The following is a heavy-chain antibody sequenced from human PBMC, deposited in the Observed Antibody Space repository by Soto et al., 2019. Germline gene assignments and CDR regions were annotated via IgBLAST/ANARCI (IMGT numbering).Heavy chain of an antibody. CDR2: ISGSGGST. J-gene: IGHJ4*02. CDR1: GFTFSSYA. V-gene: IGHV3-23*01. D-gene: IGHD6-6*01. Sequence: EVQLLESGGGLVQPGGSLRLSCAASGFTFSSYAMSWVRQAPGKGLEWVSAISGSGGSTYYADSVKGRFTISRDNSKNTLYLQMNSPRADDTAVDYGAKVQHHSSSSDYWCQGTLVTVSS. CDR3: AKVQHHSSSSDY.